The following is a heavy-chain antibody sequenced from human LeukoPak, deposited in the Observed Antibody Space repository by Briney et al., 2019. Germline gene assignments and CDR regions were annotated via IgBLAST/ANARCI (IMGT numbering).Heavy chain of an antibody. CDR1: GFTFSSYG. CDR3: AKVFFYYDSSGSRGDYFDY. Sequence: GRSLRLSCAASGFTFSSYGMHWVRQAPGKGLEWVAVISYDGSNKYYADSVKGRFTISRDNSKNTLYLQMNSLRAEDTAVYYCAKVFFYYDSSGSRGDYFDYWGQGTLVTASS. CDR2: ISYDGSNK. V-gene: IGHV3-30*18. D-gene: IGHD3-22*01. J-gene: IGHJ4*02.